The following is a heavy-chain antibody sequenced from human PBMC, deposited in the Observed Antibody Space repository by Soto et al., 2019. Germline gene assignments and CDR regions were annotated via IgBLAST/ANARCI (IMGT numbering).Heavy chain of an antibody. CDR2: IIPIFGTA. CDR1: GGTFSSYA. Sequence: QVQLVQSGAVVKKPGSSVKVSCKASGGTFSSYAISWVRQAPGQGLEWMGGIIPIFGTANYAQKFQGRVTITADESTSTAYMELSSLRSEDTAVYCCARDDVDTAMPYGMDVWGQGTTVTVSS. V-gene: IGHV1-69*12. D-gene: IGHD5-18*01. CDR3: ARDDVDTAMPYGMDV. J-gene: IGHJ6*02.